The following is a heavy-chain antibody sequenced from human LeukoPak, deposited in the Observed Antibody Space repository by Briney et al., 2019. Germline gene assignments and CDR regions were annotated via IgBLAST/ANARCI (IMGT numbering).Heavy chain of an antibody. D-gene: IGHD2-15*01. J-gene: IGHJ6*03. V-gene: IGHV4-59*01. CDR3: ARGVVVVARYYYYYMDV. CDR2: IYYSGST. Sequence: SETLSLTCTVYGGSISSYYWGWLRQPPGKGLEWIGYIYYSGSTNYNPSLKSRVTISVDTSKNQFSLKLSSVTAADTAVYYCARGVVVVARYYYYYMDVWGKGTTVTVSS. CDR1: GGSISSYY.